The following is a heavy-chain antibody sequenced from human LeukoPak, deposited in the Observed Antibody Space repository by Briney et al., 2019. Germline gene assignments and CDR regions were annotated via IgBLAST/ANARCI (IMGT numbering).Heavy chain of an antibody. J-gene: IGHJ3*02. D-gene: IGHD2-21*02. V-gene: IGHV3-21*01. CDR3: ARDESAYCGGDCYFPGAFDI. CDR1: GFTFSSYS. CDR2: ISSSSSYI. Sequence: GGSLRPSCAASGFTFSSYSMNWVRQAPGKGLEWVSSISSSSSYIYYADSVKGRFTISRDNAKNSLYLQMNSLRAEDTAVYYCARDESAYCGGDCYFPGAFDIWGQGTMVTVSS.